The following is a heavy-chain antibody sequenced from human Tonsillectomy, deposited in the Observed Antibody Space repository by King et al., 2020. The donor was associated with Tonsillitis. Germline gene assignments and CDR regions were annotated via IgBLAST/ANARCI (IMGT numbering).Heavy chain of an antibody. V-gene: IGHV3-30-3*01. J-gene: IGHJ4*02. Sequence: VQLVESGGGVVQPGRSLRLSCAASAFIFSSYAMHWVRQAPGKGLEWVAVISYDGSNKYYADSVKGRFTISRDNSKNTLYLQMNSLRAEDTAVYYCARDLGWELFLDYWGQGTLVTVSS. CDR3: ARDLGWELFLDY. D-gene: IGHD3-10*01. CDR2: ISYDGSNK. CDR1: AFIFSSYA.